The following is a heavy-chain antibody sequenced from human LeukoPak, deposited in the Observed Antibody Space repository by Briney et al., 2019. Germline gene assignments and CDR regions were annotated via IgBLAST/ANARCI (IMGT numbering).Heavy chain of an antibody. Sequence: GGSLRLSCAASRFIFSNYWMSWVRQAPGKGLEWVANIKEDGSEKDYVDSVKGRFSISRDNAKNSVHLEMNNLKAEDTAVYHCARHMVLSPCDYWGPGTLVTVSS. D-gene: IGHD4/OR15-4a*01. J-gene: IGHJ4*02. V-gene: IGHV3-7*03. CDR2: IKEDGSEK. CDR3: ARHMVLSPCDY. CDR1: RFIFSNYW.